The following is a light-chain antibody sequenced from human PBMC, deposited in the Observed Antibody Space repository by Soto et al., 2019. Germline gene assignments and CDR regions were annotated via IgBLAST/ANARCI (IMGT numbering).Light chain of an antibody. Sequence: QSALTQPPSASGSPGQSVTISCTGTSSDVGGYNYVSWYQQHPGKAPKLILYEVSKRPSGVTDRFSGSKSGNTASLTVSGLQAEDEDDYYCSSYAGSNNVVFGGGTKLTVL. CDR1: SSDVGGYNY. CDR2: EVS. V-gene: IGLV2-8*01. J-gene: IGLJ2*01. CDR3: SSYAGSNNVV.